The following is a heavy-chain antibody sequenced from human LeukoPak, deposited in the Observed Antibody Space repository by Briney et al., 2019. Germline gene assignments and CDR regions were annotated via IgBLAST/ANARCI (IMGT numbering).Heavy chain of an antibody. D-gene: IGHD3-22*01. V-gene: IGHV3-74*01. Sequence: PGGSLRLSCAASGFTFSSYWMHWVRHAPGKGLVWVSRINSDGSSTSYADSVKGRFTISRDNAKNTLYLQMNSLRAEDTAVYYCARANYYDSSGNFDYWGQGTLVTVSS. J-gene: IGHJ4*02. CDR2: INSDGSST. CDR3: ARANYYDSSGNFDY. CDR1: GFTFSSYW.